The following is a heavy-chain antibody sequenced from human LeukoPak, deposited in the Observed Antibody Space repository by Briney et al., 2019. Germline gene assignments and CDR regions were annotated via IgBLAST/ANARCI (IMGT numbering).Heavy chain of an antibody. J-gene: IGHJ6*02. Sequence: PGGSLRLSCAASGSTFSTYWMHWVRRAPGKGLVWVSVIKSDGTIIRLADSVKGRFTISRDNAKNTLYLQMDSLRAEDTAVYYCTRDTSCTMDVWGQGTTVTVSS. CDR2: IKSDGTII. CDR1: GSTFSTYW. V-gene: IGHV3-74*01. D-gene: IGHD2-8*01. CDR3: TRDTSCTMDV.